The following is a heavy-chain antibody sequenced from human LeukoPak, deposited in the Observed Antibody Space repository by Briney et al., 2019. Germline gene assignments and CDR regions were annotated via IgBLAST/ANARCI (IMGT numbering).Heavy chain of an antibody. J-gene: IGHJ4*02. CDR1: GASVSSGSYY. Sequence: SETLSLTCNVSGASVSSGSYYWSWIRQPPGKGLEWIGYIYYSGSTNYNPSLKSRVTISVDTSKNQFSLKLSSVTAADTAVYYCARVSRGRPFDYWGQGTLVTVSS. V-gene: IGHV4-61*01. D-gene: IGHD3-10*01. CDR3: ARVSRGRPFDY. CDR2: IYYSGST.